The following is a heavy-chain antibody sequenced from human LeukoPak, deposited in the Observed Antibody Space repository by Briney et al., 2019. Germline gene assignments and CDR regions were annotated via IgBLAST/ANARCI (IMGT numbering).Heavy chain of an antibody. D-gene: IGHD5-18*01. CDR3: AKAGMEKTAKPYYFDY. V-gene: IGHV3-23*01. CDR1: GFTFRSYA. CDR2: ISGSGGST. J-gene: IGHJ4*02. Sequence: GGSLRLSCAASGFTFRSYAMSWVRQAPGKGLEWVSAISGSGGSTYYADSVKGRFTISRDNSKNTLYLQMNSLRAEDTAVYYCAKAGMEKTAKPYYFDYWGQGTLVTVSS.